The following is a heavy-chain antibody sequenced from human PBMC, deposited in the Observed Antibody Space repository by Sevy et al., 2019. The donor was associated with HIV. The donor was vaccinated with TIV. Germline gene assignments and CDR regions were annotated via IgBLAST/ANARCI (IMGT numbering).Heavy chain of an antibody. CDR3: AKDYYDSGGYYFYPARPTAFDL. CDR2: INGNGDST. J-gene: IGHJ3*01. D-gene: IGHD3-22*01. Sequence: GGSLRLSCAGSVFIFNNYAMSWVRQVPGKGLEWVSGINGNGDSTKYADSAKGRFTISRDNSKSTLYLQMNSLRAEDTAVYYCAKDYYDSGGYYFYPARPTAFDLWGQGTMVTVSS. V-gene: IGHV3-23*01. CDR1: VFIFNNYA.